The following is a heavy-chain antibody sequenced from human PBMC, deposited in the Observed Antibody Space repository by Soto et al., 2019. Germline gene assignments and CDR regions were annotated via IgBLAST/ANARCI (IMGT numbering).Heavy chain of an antibody. Sequence: GGSLRLSCAPSGFTFGDYPMSWVRQAPGKGLEWLGFIRSKTYGGTTEYAASVEGRFTISRDDSKSIAYLQMNSLKTEDTAVYYCTRLRGYSYGYSDYWGQGTLATVSS. V-gene: IGHV3-49*04. CDR2: IRSKTYGGTT. J-gene: IGHJ4*02. CDR3: TRLRGYSYGYSDY. D-gene: IGHD5-18*01. CDR1: GFTFGDYP.